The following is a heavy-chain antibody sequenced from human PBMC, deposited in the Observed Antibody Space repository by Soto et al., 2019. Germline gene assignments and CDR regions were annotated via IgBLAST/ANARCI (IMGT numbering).Heavy chain of an antibody. CDR1: GGTFSSYA. CDR2: IIPIFGTA. CDR3: ARVDGYYYYYGMDV. V-gene: IGHV1-69*13. Sequence: GASVKVSCKASGGTFSSYAISWVRQAPGQGLEWMGGIIPIFGTANYAQKFQGRVTITADESTSTAYMELSSLRSEDTAVYYCARVDGYYYYYGMDVWGQGTTVTVSS. J-gene: IGHJ6*02.